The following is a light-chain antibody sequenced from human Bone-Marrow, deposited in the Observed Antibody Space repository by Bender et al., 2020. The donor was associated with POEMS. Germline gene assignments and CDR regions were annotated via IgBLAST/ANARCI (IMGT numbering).Light chain of an antibody. V-gene: IGLV2-14*02. CDR1: SNDVGRHNL. CDR3: AAWEDSLNGWV. CDR2: EGT. Sequence: QSALTQPASVSGSPGQSITISCTGTSNDVGRHNLVSWYQHHPGKAPKLVIYEGTKRPSGVSTRFSGSKSGNTASLTISGLQSEDEADYYCAAWEDSLNGWVFGGGTKLTVL. J-gene: IGLJ3*02.